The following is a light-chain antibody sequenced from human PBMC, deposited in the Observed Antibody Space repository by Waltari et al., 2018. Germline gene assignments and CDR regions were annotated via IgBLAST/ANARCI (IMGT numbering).Light chain of an antibody. Sequence: QSVLTQPPSASGTPGQRVTISCSGRSSDIGSNTVNWYQHLPGTAPRLLIYNNYYRPAGVPGRFSGSKSGTSASLASSGLQSEDEAVFYCATWDDSLKGFVFGSGTKVTVL. CDR1: SSDIGSNT. CDR2: NNY. CDR3: ATWDDSLKGFV. J-gene: IGLJ1*01. V-gene: IGLV1-44*01.